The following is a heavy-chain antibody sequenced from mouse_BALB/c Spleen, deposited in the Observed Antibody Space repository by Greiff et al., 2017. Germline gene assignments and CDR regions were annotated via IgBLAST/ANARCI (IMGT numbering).Heavy chain of an antibody. CDR1: GYSFTSYW. Sequence: EVKLQESGTVLARPGASVKMSCKASGYSFTSYWMHWVKQRPGQGLEWIGAIYPGNSDTSYNQKFKGKAKLTAVTSASTAYMELSSLTNEDSAVYYCTYITTTNYYAMDYWGQGTSVTVSS. D-gene: IGHD1-2*01. CDR2: IYPGNSDT. CDR3: TYITTTNYYAMDY. V-gene: IGHV1-5*01. J-gene: IGHJ4*01.